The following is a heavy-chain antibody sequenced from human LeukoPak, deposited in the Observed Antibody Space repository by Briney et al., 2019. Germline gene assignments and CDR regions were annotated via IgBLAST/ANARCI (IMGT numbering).Heavy chain of an antibody. Sequence: SETLSLTCTVSGGSISSGGYYWSWIRQPPGKGLEWIGYIYHSGSTYYNPSLKSRVTISVDRSKNQFSLKLSSVTAADTAVYYCAREYCSSTSCYRNWFDPWGQGTLVTVSS. J-gene: IGHJ5*02. D-gene: IGHD2-2*01. V-gene: IGHV4-30-2*01. CDR1: GGSISSGGYY. CDR2: IYHSGST. CDR3: AREYCSSTSCYRNWFDP.